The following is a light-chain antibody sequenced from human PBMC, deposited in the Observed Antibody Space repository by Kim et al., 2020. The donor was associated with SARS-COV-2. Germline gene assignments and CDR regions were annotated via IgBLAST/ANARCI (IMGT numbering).Light chain of an antibody. CDR1: ALSKQY. J-gene: IGLJ2*01. Sequence: SYELTQPPSVSVSPGQTARITCSGDALSKQYAYWYQQKPGQAPVLVIYKDSERPSGIPERFSGSSSGTTVTLTISGVQAEVEADYYCQSADSSGTYVVFGGGTQLTVL. V-gene: IGLV3-25*03. CDR2: KDS. CDR3: QSADSSGTYVV.